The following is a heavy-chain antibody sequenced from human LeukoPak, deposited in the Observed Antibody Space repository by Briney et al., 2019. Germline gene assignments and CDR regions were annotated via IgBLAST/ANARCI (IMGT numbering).Heavy chain of an antibody. CDR1: GYNFTSHW. J-gene: IGHJ3*02. CDR2: IYPGDSRT. D-gene: IGHD3-16*01. V-gene: IGHV5-51*01. Sequence: GESLKISCKGSGYNFTSHWIGWVRQMPGKGLEWMGIIYPGDSRTRDSPSFQGQVTISVDKSISTAYLQWSSQQASDTAMYYCARHSVSRTSPSDAFDIWGQGTMVTVSS. CDR3: ARHSVSRTSPSDAFDI.